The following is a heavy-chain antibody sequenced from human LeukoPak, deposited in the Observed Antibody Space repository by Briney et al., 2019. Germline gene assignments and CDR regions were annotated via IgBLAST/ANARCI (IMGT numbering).Heavy chain of an antibody. D-gene: IGHD3-9*01. CDR1: GGSISSGSYY. Sequence: SETLSLTCTVSGGSISSGSYYWSWIRQPAGKGLEWIGRIYTSGSTNYNPSLKSRVTISVDTSKNQFSLKLSSVTAADTAVYYCAGNNLRYFDWFDPWGQGTLVTVSS. J-gene: IGHJ5*02. CDR3: AGNNLRYFDWFDP. V-gene: IGHV4-61*02. CDR2: IYTSGST.